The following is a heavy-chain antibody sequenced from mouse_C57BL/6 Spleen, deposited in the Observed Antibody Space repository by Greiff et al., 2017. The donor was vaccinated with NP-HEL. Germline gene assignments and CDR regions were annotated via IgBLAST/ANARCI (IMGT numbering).Heavy chain of an antibody. D-gene: IGHD2-3*01. V-gene: IGHV5-12*01. CDR2: ISNGGGST. CDR3: ARGIYDGYTGAMDY. CDR1: GFTFSDYY. Sequence: EVQLVESGGGLVQPGGSLKLSCAASGFTFSDYYMYWVRQTPEKRLEWVAYISNGGGSTYYPDTVKGRFTISRDNAKNTLYLQMSRLKSEDTAMYYCARGIYDGYTGAMDYWGQGTSVTVSS. J-gene: IGHJ4*01.